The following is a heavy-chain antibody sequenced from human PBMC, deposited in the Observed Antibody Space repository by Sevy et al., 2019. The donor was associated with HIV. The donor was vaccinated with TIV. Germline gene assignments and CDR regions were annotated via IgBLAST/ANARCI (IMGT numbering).Heavy chain of an antibody. J-gene: IGHJ6*02. Sequence: GGSLRLSCAVSGFIVSSNYMTWVRQAPGKGLEWVSVIYSGGNTFYADSVRGRFTISRDNSKNTLYLQMNSLRDEDTAVYYCARGMILEGSWYGMDVWGQGTTVTVSS. D-gene: IGHD3-3*01. CDR1: GFIVSSNY. V-gene: IGHV3-53*01. CDR3: ARGMILEGSWYGMDV. CDR2: IYSGGNT.